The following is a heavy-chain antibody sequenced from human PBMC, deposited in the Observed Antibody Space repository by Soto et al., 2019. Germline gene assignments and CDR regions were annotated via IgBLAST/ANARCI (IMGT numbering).Heavy chain of an antibody. CDR3: ARGGGYCSGGSCSHLYYFDY. Sequence: SETLSLTCAVYGGSFSGYYWSWIRQPPGKGLEWIGEINHSGSTNYNPSLKSRVTISVDTSKNQFSLKLSSVTAADTAVYYCARGGGYCSGGSCSHLYYFDYWGQGTLVTVS. V-gene: IGHV4-34*01. J-gene: IGHJ4*02. CDR2: INHSGST. CDR1: GGSFSGYY. D-gene: IGHD2-15*01.